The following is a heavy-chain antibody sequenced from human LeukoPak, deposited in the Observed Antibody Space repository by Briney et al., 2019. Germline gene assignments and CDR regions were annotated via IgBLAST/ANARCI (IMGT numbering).Heavy chain of an antibody. J-gene: IGHJ4*02. Sequence: PGGSLRLSCAASGFTFSNYAIHWVRQAPGKGLEWVAVISNDGNDKYNADSVKGRFTISRDNSKNMVFLQTNSLRVEDTGVYYCARDGDTAAAGYYFDSWGQGTLVTVPS. D-gene: IGHD6-13*01. CDR1: GFTFSNYA. V-gene: IGHV3-30-3*01. CDR2: ISNDGNDK. CDR3: ARDGDTAAAGYYFDS.